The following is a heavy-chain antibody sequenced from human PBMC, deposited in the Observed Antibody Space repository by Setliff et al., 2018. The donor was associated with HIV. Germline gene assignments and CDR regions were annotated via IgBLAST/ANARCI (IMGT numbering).Heavy chain of an antibody. V-gene: IGHV1-69*13. CDR1: GGTLSNYA. D-gene: IGHD5-12*01. Sequence: SVKVSCKASGGTLSNYAISWVRQAPGQGLEWMGGIIPIFGTAKYAQKFQGRLTITADESTSTAYMELSSLRSEDTAVYYCARLREMATINYYYNYMDVWGKRTMVTVS. J-gene: IGHJ6*03. CDR2: IIPIFGTA. CDR3: ARLREMATINYYYNYMDV.